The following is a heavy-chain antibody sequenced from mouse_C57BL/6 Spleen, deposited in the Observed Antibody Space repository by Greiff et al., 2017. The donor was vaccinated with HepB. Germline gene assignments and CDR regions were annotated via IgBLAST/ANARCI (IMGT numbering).Heavy chain of an antibody. CDR2: IDPETGGT. CDR1: GYTFTDYE. V-gene: IGHV1-15*01. CDR3: TSHYYGSSHLWMDY. J-gene: IGHJ4*01. D-gene: IGHD1-1*01. Sequence: QVQLQQSGAELVRPGASVTLSCKASGYTFTDYEMHWVKQTPVHGLEWIGAIDPETGGTAYNQKFKGKAILTADKSSSTAYMELRSLTSEDSAVYYGTSHYYGSSHLWMDYWGQGTSVTVSS.